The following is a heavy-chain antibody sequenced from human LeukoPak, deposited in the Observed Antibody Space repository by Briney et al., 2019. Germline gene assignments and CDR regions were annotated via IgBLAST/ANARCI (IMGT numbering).Heavy chain of an antibody. CDR3: ARVKGSYGFPYYFDY. J-gene: IGHJ4*02. V-gene: IGHV4-59*01. Sequence: SETLSLTCTVSGGSISSYYWSWIRQPPGKGLEWIGYIYYSGSTNYNPSLKSRVTISVDTSKNQFSLKLSSVTAADTAVYYCARVKGSYGFPYYFDYWGQGTLVTVSS. D-gene: IGHD5-18*01. CDR2: IYYSGST. CDR1: GGSISSYY.